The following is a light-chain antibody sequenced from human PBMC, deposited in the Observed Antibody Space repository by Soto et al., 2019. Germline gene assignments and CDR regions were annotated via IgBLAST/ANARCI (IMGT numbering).Light chain of an antibody. V-gene: IGKV1-9*01. CDR1: QSISSY. J-gene: IGKJ5*01. CDR2: EAS. CDR3: QQLYTLPFT. Sequence: DIQMTQSPSTLSGSVGYRVTITCRASQSISSYLNWYQQKPGKAPKLLIYEASTLQSGVPSRFSGSGSGTEFTLTISGLLPEDFAAYHCQQLYTLPFTFGQGTRLEIK.